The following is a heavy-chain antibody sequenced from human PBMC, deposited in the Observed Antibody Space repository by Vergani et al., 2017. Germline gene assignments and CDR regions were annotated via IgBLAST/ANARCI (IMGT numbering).Heavy chain of an antibody. V-gene: IGHV1-46*01. CDR3: ARDLSYDSSGYYYYYYGMDV. CDR2: INPSGGST. CDR1: GYTFTSYY. D-gene: IGHD3-22*01. J-gene: IGHJ6*02. Sequence: VQLVQSGAEVKKPGASVKVSCKASGYTFTSYYMHWVRQAPGQGLEWMGIINPSGGSTSYAQKFQGRVTMTRDTSTSTVYMELSSLRSEDTAVYYCARDLSYDSSGYYYYYYGMDVWGQGTTVTVSS.